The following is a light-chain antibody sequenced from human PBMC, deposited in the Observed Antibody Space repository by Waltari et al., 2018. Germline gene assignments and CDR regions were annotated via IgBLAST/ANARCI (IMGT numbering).Light chain of an antibody. Sequence: DIQMTQSPSSLSASLGDRVTITCRASQTISTNLNWYQHRPGKVPKLLIYAATFLQSGVPSRFSGSGSVTDFTLTIRSLQPEDFVFYFCQQSYSAPPSFGGGTKVDVK. J-gene: IGKJ4*01. CDR1: QTISTN. V-gene: IGKV1-39*01. CDR2: AAT. CDR3: QQSYSAPPS.